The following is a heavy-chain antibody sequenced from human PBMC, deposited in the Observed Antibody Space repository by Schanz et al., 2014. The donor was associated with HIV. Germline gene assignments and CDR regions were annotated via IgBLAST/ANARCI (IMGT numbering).Heavy chain of an antibody. D-gene: IGHD3-16*01. V-gene: IGHV3-33*08. CDR2: MWYDESHK. CDR3: ARVANWDYYGMDV. CDR1: GFTFSSYG. Sequence: QVQLVESGGGVVQPGRSLRLSCAASGFTFSSYGIHWVRQAPGKGLGWVAAMWYDESHKGYADSVKGRFTISRDNSKNTLFLQMNSLRGEDTAMYYCARVANWDYYGMDVWGRGTTVTVSS. J-gene: IGHJ6*02.